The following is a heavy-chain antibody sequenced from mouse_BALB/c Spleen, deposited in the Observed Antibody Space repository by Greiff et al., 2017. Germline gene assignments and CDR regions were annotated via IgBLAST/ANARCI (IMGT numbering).Heavy chain of an antibody. CDR2: ISSGGSYT. D-gene: IGHD3-2*01. Sequence: EVHLVESGGGLVKPGGSLKLSCAASGFTFSSYTMSWVRQTPEKRLEWVATISSGGSYTYYPDSVKGRFTISRDNAKNTLYLQMSSLKSEDTAMYYCTRDLETARATFAYWGQGTLVTVSA. CDR1: GFTFSSYT. CDR3: TRDLETARATFAY. J-gene: IGHJ3*01. V-gene: IGHV5-6-4*01.